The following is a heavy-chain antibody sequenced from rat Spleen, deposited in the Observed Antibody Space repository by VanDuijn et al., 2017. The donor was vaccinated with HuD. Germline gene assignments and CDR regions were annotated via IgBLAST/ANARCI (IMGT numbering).Heavy chain of an antibody. CDR3: TTVRATFDY. CDR2: ISYDGGST. Sequence: EVQLVESGGGLVQPGRSLKLSCAASGFTFSDYNMAWVRQAPTKGLEWVASISYDGGSTYYRDSVKGRFTISRENAKSSLYLQMDSLRSEDTATYYCTTVRATFDYWGQGVMVTVSS. CDR1: GFTFSDYN. J-gene: IGHJ2*01. D-gene: IGHD1-4*01. V-gene: IGHV5-20*01.